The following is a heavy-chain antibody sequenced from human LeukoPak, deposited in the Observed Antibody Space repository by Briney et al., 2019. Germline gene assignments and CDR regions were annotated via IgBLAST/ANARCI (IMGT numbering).Heavy chain of an antibody. D-gene: IGHD3-22*01. CDR2: ISGSGGST. CDR3: AKDQTSGYYYDSSGSDFDY. Sequence: PGGSLRLSCAASGFTFSSYSMNWVRQAPGKGLEWVSAISGSGGSTYYADSVKGRFTISRDNSKNTLYLQMNSLRAEDTAVYYCAKDQTSGYYYDSSGSDFDYWGQGTLVTVSS. CDR1: GFTFSSYS. V-gene: IGHV3-23*01. J-gene: IGHJ4*02.